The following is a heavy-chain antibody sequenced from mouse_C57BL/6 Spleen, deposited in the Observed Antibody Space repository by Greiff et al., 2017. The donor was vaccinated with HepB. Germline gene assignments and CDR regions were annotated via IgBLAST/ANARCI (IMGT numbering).Heavy chain of an antibody. CDR2: INPSTGGT. J-gene: IGHJ2*01. CDR1: GYSFTGYY. D-gene: IGHD4-1*01. Sequence: VQLQQSGPELVKPGASVKISCKASGYSFTGYYMNWVKQSPEKSLEWIGEINPSTGGTTYNQKFKAKATLTVDKSSSTAYMQRKSLTSEDSAVYYCARSTTGTRYFDYWGQGTTLTVSS. CDR3: ARSTTGTRYFDY. V-gene: IGHV1-42*01.